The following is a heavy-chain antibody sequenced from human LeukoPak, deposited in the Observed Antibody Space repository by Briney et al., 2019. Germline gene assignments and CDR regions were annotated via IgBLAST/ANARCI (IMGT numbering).Heavy chain of an antibody. Sequence: GASVKVSCKASGYTFTGYYMHWVRQAPGQGLEWMGWINPNSGGTNYAQKFQGRVTMTRDTSISTAYMELSRLRSDDTAVYYCARDPYYDFWSGYYPDRYYYYYMDVWGKGTTVTVSS. J-gene: IGHJ6*03. D-gene: IGHD3-3*01. CDR1: GYTFTGYY. V-gene: IGHV1-2*02. CDR2: INPNSGGT. CDR3: ARDPYYDFWSGYYPDRYYYYYMDV.